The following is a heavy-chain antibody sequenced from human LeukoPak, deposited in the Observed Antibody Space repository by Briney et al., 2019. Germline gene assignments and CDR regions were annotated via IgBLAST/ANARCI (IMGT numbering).Heavy chain of an antibody. CDR2: INPNSGVT. J-gene: IGHJ5*02. D-gene: IGHD2-15*01. V-gene: IGHV1-2*02. CDR1: GYTLAGYH. CDR3: ARGYCSGGSCSGAWFDP. Sequence: ASVKVSCKASGYTLAGYHMHWVRQAPGQGLEWMGWINPNSGVTNYAQKFQDRVTMTRDTPISTAYMELSSLRSDDTAVYYCARGYCSGGSCSGAWFDPWGQGTLVTVSS.